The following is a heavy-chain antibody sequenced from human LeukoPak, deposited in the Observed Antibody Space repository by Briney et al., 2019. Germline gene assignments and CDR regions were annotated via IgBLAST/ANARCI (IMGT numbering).Heavy chain of an antibody. J-gene: IGHJ5*02. V-gene: IGHV4-34*01. D-gene: IGHD3-22*01. Sequence: SETLSLTCAVYGGSFSGYYWSWIRQPPGKGLEWIGEINHSGSTNYNPSLKSRVTISVDTSKNQFSLKLSSVTAADTAVYYCAXXXXXSYYYDSSGYYSFDPWGQGTLVTVSS. CDR2: INHSGST. CDR1: GGSFSGYY. CDR3: AXXXXXSYYYDSSGYYSFDP.